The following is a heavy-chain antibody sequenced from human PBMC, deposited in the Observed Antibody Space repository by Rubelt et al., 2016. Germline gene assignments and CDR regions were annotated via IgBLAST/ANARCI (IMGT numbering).Heavy chain of an antibody. Sequence: GDSIISFYWWTWVRQPPGKGLEWIGEIYHSGSTNYNPSLKSRVTISLDKSKNQFSLNLTSVTAADTAVYYCASRSSYGAYVDNWGQGILVTVSS. D-gene: IGHD4/OR15-4a*01. V-gene: IGHV4-4*02. CDR2: IYHSGST. J-gene: IGHJ4*02. CDR1: GDSIISFYW. CDR3: ASRSSYGAYVDN.